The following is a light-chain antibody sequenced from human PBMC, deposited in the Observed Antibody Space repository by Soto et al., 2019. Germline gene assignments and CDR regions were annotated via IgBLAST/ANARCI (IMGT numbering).Light chain of an antibody. V-gene: IGKV3-20*01. CDR1: QSVRSPD. CDR3: QQYGSSPIT. Sequence: EIMWRQSPDTLALISGERATLSYRASQSVRSPDLAWYQRKPGQAPRLLIYATSTRATGIPDRFSASGSGTDFTLTISRLEPADSAVFYCQQYGSSPITFGQGTRLEIK. CDR2: ATS. J-gene: IGKJ5*01.